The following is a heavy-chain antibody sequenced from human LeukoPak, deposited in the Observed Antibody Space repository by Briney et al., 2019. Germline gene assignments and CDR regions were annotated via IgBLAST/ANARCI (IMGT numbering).Heavy chain of an antibody. CDR2: IYYSGST. J-gene: IGHJ5*02. CDR1: GGSISSGGYY. D-gene: IGHD2-15*01. CDR3: ARDRAWEVAWASSGFDP. V-gene: IGHV4-31*03. Sequence: PSETLSLTCTVSGGSISSGGYYWSWIRQHPGKSLEWIGYIYYSGSTYYNPSLKSRVTISVDTSKNQFSLKLSSVTAADTAVYYCARDRAWEVAWASSGFDPWGQGTLVTVSS.